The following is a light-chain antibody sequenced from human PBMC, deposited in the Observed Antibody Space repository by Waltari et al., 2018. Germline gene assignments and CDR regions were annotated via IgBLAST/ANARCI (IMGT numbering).Light chain of an antibody. J-gene: IGKJ5*01. CDR3: HHYYIPPLT. CDR2: WAS. CDR1: QSLFSSSTSKTY. V-gene: IGKV4-1*01. Sequence: DIVMTQSPDSLAVSLGERATINCKSSQSLFSSSTSKTYIALYQHKPGQPPKLLIYWASIRASGVPDRFSGSGSGTDFTLTISNLQAEDVAVYYCHHYYIPPLTFGQGTRLEI.